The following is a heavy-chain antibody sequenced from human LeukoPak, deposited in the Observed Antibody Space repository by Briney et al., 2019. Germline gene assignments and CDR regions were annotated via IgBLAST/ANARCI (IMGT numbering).Heavy chain of an antibody. Sequence: SETLSLTCTVSGGSISSGDYYWSRIRQPPGKGLEWIGYIYYSGSTYYNPSLKSRVTISVDTSKNQFSLKLSSVTAADTAVYYCARSMVRGVIRGWGQGTLVTVSS. V-gene: IGHV4-30-4*08. CDR3: ARSMVRGVIRG. CDR2: IYYSGST. CDR1: GGSISSGDYY. D-gene: IGHD3-10*01. J-gene: IGHJ4*02.